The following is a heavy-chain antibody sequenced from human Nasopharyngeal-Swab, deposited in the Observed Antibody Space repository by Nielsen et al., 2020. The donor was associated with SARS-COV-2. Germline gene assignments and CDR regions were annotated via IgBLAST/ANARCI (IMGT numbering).Heavy chain of an antibody. D-gene: IGHD2-15*01. J-gene: IGHJ6*02. CDR3: ARDQDCSGGSCYSYYYYGMDV. CDR1: GGTFSSYA. V-gene: IGHV1-69*13. CDR2: IIPIFGTA. Sequence: SVKVSCKASGGTFSSYAISWVRQAPGQGLEWMGGIIPIFGTANYAQKFQGRVTITADESTSTAYMELSSLRSEDTAVYYCARDQDCSGGSCYSYYYYGMDVWGQGTTATVSS.